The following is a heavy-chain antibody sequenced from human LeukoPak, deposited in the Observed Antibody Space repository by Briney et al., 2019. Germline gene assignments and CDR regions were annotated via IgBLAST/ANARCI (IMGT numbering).Heavy chain of an antibody. CDR2: IYYSGST. J-gene: IGHJ4*02. D-gene: IGHD1-14*01. CDR1: DGSISSYY. Sequence: SETLSLTCTVSDGSISSYYWSWIRQPPGKGLEWIGYIYYSGSTNYNPSLKSRVTISVDTSKNQFSLKLSSVTAADTAVYYCARVTHLYRGPTPHFDYWGQGTLVTVSS. V-gene: IGHV4-59*01. CDR3: ARVTHLYRGPTPHFDY.